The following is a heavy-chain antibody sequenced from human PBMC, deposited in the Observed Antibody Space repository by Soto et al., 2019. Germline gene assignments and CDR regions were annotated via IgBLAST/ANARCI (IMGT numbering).Heavy chain of an antibody. Sequence: QVQLQQWGAGLLKPSETLSLTCAVYGGSFSGYYWSWIRQPPGKGLEWIGEINHSGSTNYNPSLKRRVTISVDTSKNQFSLKLSSVTAADTAVYYCARGPTYYGSGSYYNIRGFGYWGQGTLVTVSS. J-gene: IGHJ4*02. V-gene: IGHV4-34*01. D-gene: IGHD3-10*01. CDR2: INHSGST. CDR3: ARGPTYYGSGSYYNIRGFGY. CDR1: GGSFSGYY.